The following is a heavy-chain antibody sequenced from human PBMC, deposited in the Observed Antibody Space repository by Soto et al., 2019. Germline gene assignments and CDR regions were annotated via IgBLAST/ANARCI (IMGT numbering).Heavy chain of an antibody. J-gene: IGHJ6*02. V-gene: IGHV3-23*01. D-gene: IGHD5-18*01. CDR1: GFTFSSYA. CDR3: AKGEESDTAMVPQSYYYGMDV. CDR2: ISGSGGST. Sequence: LRLSCAASGFTFSSYAMSWVRQAPGKGLEWVSAISGSGGSTYYADSVKGRFTISRDNSKNTLYLQMNSLRAEDTAVYYCAKGEESDTAMVPQSYYYGMDVWGQGTTVTVSS.